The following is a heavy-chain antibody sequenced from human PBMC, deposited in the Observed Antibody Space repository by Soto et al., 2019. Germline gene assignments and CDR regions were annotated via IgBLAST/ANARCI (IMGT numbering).Heavy chain of an antibody. J-gene: IGHJ6*02. V-gene: IGHV3-23*01. CDR2: ISGSGGST. CDR1: GFTFSSYA. Sequence: EVQLLESGGGLVQPGGSLRLSCAASGFTFSSYAMSWVRQAPGKGLEWVSAISGSGGSTYYADSVKGRFTISRDHSKNTLYLQMNRLRAEDTAVYYCAKDHWTLIAGSPYGMDVWGQVTTVTVSS. D-gene: IGHD3-16*02. CDR3: AKDHWTLIAGSPYGMDV.